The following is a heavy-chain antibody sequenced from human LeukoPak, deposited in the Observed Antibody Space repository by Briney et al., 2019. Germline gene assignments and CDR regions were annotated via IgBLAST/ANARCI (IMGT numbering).Heavy chain of an antibody. Sequence: GGSLRLSCAASGFTFSSYSMNWVRQAPGKGLEWVSSISSSSYIYYADSVKGRFTISRDNAKNSLYLQMNSLRAEDTAVYYCASNKWFGEGGYYYYGMDVWGQGTTVTVSS. CDR1: GFTFSSYS. CDR3: ASNKWFGEGGYYYYGMDV. D-gene: IGHD3-10*01. V-gene: IGHV3-21*01. J-gene: IGHJ6*02. CDR2: ISSSSYI.